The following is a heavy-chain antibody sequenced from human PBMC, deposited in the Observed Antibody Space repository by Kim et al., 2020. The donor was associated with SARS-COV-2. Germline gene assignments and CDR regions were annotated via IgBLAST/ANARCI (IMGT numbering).Heavy chain of an antibody. CDR3: ARGIRLRYFDWLLSSDAFDI. V-gene: IGHV3-20*01. CDR1: GFTFDDYG. J-gene: IGHJ3*02. CDR2: INWNGGST. D-gene: IGHD3-9*01. Sequence: GGSLRLSCAASGFTFDDYGMSWVRQAPGKGLEWVSGINWNGGSTGYADSVKGRFTISRDNAKNSLYLQMNSLRAEDTALYHCARGIRLRYFDWLLSSDAFDIWGQGTMVTVSS.